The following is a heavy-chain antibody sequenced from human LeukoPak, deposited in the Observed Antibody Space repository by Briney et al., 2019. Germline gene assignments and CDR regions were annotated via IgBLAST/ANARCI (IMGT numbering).Heavy chain of an antibody. CDR3: ARGRIAFDP. Sequence: PSGTLSLTCAVSGGSISTNNWWIWVRQPPGKGLEWIGEIYHSGSTYYNPSLKSRVTISVDTSKNQFSLKLSSVTAADTAVYYCARGRIAFDPWGQGTLVTVSS. CDR1: GGSISTNNW. D-gene: IGHD2-21*01. V-gene: IGHV4-4*02. CDR2: IYHSGST. J-gene: IGHJ5*02.